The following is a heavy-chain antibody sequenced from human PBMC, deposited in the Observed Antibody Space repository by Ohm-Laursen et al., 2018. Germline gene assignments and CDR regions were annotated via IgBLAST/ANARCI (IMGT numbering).Heavy chain of an antibody. CDR3: ARSQGVGATVDWFGP. CDR2: IYYSGST. D-gene: IGHD1-26*01. J-gene: IGHJ5*02. V-gene: IGHV4-59*01. Sequence: GTLSLTCTVSGGSISSYYWSWIRQPPGKGLEWIGYIYYSGSTNYNPSLKSRVTISVDTSKNQFSLKLSSVTAADTAVYYCARSQGVGATVDWFGPWGQGTLVTVSS. CDR1: GGSISSYY.